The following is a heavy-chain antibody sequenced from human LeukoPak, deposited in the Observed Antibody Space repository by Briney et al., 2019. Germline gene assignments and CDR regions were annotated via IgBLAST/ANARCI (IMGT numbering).Heavy chain of an antibody. CDR2: IKQDGSEK. D-gene: IGHD3-22*01. Sequence: GGSLRLSCAASGFTFSSYWMSWVRQAPGKGLEWVANIKQDGSEKYYVDSVKGRFTISRDNAKNSLYLQMNSLRAEDTAVYYCAKEVGGSSGYYFFGGDYWGQGTLVTVSS. CDR1: GFTFSSYW. V-gene: IGHV3-7*01. CDR3: AKEVGGSSGYYFFGGDY. J-gene: IGHJ4*02.